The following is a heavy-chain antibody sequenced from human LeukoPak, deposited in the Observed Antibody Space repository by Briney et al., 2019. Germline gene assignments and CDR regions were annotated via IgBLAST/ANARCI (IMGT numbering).Heavy chain of an antibody. D-gene: IGHD3-10*01. V-gene: IGHV4-59*08. CDR2: IYYGGST. CDR1: GVSISSYY. CDR3: ARGAGLGYNWFDR. J-gene: IGHJ5*02. Sequence: TSQTLSLTCTLSGVSISSYYWSWIRQPPGKGLEWIGYIYYGGSTNYNPSVKSRVTISVDTSKNQFSLKLSSVTAADTAVYYCARGAGLGYNWFDRWGQGTLVTVAS.